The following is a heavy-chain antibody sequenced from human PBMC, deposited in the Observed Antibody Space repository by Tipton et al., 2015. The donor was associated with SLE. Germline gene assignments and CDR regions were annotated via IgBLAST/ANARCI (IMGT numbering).Heavy chain of an antibody. Sequence: TLSLTCTVSGGSISSSSYYWSWIRQPPGKGLEWIGYIYYSGSTNYNPSLKSRVTISVDTSKNQFSLKLSSVTAADTAVYYCARRVIAAAAGWFDPWGQGTLVTVSS. CDR3: ARRVIAAAAGWFDP. CDR1: GGSISSSSYY. V-gene: IGHV4-61*01. J-gene: IGHJ5*02. CDR2: IYYSGST. D-gene: IGHD6-13*01.